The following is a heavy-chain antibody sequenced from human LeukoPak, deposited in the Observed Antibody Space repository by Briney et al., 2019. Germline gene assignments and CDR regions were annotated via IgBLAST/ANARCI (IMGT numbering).Heavy chain of an antibody. Sequence: GGSLRLSCAASGFTFSSYWMHWVRQAPGKGLVWVSRINTDGSSTSYADSVKGRFTISRDNAKNTLYLQMNSLRAEDTAVYYCAREAGYYDSSGYYSYDAFDIWGQGTMVTVSS. D-gene: IGHD3-22*01. V-gene: IGHV3-74*01. J-gene: IGHJ3*02. CDR2: INTDGSST. CDR1: GFTFSSYW. CDR3: AREAGYYDSSGYYSYDAFDI.